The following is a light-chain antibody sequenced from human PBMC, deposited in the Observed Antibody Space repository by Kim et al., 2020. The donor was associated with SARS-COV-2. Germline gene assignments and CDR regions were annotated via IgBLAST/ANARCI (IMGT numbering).Light chain of an antibody. CDR1: RLGDKY. Sequence: SVSPGQTASIPCSGDRLGDKYSYWYQQKPGQSPVLVIYQITRRPSGIPERFSGSSSGNTATLTINGTQAMDEADYYCQAWDSSTVVFGGGTNLTVL. CDR3: QAWDSSTVV. J-gene: IGLJ2*01. CDR2: QIT. V-gene: IGLV3-1*01.